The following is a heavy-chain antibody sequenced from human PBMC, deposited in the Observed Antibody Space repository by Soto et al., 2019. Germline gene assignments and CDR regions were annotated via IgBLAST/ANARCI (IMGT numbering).Heavy chain of an antibody. V-gene: IGHV1-18*04. CDR3: ASYCSGGRCYLDHYYYYGMDV. D-gene: IGHD2-15*01. CDR2: ISAYNGNT. Sequence: ASVKVSFKASGYTFTSYGISWVRQAPGQGLEWMGWISAYNGNTNYAQKLQGRVTMTTDTSTSTAYMELRSLRSDDTAVYYCASYCSGGRCYLDHYYYYGMDVWGQGTTVTVSS. J-gene: IGHJ6*02. CDR1: GYTFTSYG.